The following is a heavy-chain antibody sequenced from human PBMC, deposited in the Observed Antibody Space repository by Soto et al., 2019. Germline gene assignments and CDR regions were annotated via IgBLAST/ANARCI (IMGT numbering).Heavy chain of an antibody. CDR2: INSDGSST. V-gene: IGHV3-74*01. CDR3: ARGPYSSGWFDY. Sequence: PGGSLRLSCAASGFTFSSYWMHWVRQAPGKGQVWVSRINSDGSSTSYADSVKGRFTISRDNAKNTLYLQMNSLRAEDTAVYYCARGPYSSGWFDYWGQGTLVTVSS. D-gene: IGHD6-19*01. CDR1: GFTFSSYW. J-gene: IGHJ4*02.